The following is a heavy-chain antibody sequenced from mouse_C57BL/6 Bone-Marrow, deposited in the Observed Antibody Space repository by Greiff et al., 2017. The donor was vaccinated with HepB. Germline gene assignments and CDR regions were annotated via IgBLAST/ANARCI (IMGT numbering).Heavy chain of an antibody. Sequence: EVKLVESGGDLVKPGGSLKLSCAASGFTFSSYGMSWVRQTPDKRLEWVATISSGGSYTYYPDSVKGRFTISRDNAKNTLYLQMSSLKSEDTAMYYCARGLLRWGQGTLVTVSA. CDR1: GFTFSSYG. CDR3: ARGLLR. D-gene: IGHD1-1*01. CDR2: ISSGGSYT. V-gene: IGHV5-6*02. J-gene: IGHJ3*02.